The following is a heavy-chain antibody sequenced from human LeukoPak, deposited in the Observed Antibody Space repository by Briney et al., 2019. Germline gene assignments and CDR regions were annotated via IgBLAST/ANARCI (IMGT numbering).Heavy chain of an antibody. CDR1: GGSLSGYY. J-gene: IGHJ4*02. CDR2: INHSGAT. V-gene: IGHV4-34*01. Sequence: SETLSLTCAVYGGSLSGYYWSWIRQPPGKGLEWIGEINHSGATNYNPSLKSRVTIAVDTSKNQFSLRLSSATAADTAMYYCARGIYGVFFFYYWGQGDLVTVSS. CDR3: ARGIYGVFFFYY. D-gene: IGHD4-17*01.